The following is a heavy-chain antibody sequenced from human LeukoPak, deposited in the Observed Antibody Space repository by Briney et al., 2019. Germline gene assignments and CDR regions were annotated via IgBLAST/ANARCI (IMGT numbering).Heavy chain of an antibody. D-gene: IGHD3-22*01. Sequence: ASVKVSCKASGYTFTSYGISWVRQAPGQGLEWMGWISAYNGNTNYAQKLQGRVTMTTDTSTSTAYMGLRSLRSDDTAVYYCARDHPYYYDSSGYSYFDYWGQGTLVTVSS. J-gene: IGHJ4*02. V-gene: IGHV1-18*01. CDR1: GYTFTSYG. CDR3: ARDHPYYYDSSGYSYFDY. CDR2: ISAYNGNT.